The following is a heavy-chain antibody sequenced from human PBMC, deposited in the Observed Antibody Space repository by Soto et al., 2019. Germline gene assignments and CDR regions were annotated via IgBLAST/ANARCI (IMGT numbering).Heavy chain of an antibody. D-gene: IGHD3-22*01. Sequence: GESLKISCKGSGYSFTSYWISWVRQMPGKGLEWMGRIDPSDSYTNYSPSFQGHVTISADKSISTAYLQWSSLKASDTAMYYCARHSWGYYDSSGYYYEWGQGTLVTVSS. CDR1: GYSFTSYW. CDR2: IDPSDSYT. J-gene: IGHJ4*02. CDR3: ARHSWGYYDSSGYYYE. V-gene: IGHV5-10-1*01.